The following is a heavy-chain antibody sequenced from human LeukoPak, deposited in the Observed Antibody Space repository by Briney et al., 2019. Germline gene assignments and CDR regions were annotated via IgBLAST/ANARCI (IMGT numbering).Heavy chain of an antibody. D-gene: IGHD4-23*01. V-gene: IGHV4-38-2*02. CDR1: GYSISSDYF. CDR2: IFHSGST. Sequence: SETLSLTCSVSGYSISSDYFWGWIRQPPGKGLDWIGSIFHSGSTYYNPSLKSRVTISVDTSKNQFSLKLSSVTAADTAVYYCARAAGAPRGGYYFDYWGQGTLVTVSS. CDR3: ARAAGAPRGGYYFDY. J-gene: IGHJ4*02.